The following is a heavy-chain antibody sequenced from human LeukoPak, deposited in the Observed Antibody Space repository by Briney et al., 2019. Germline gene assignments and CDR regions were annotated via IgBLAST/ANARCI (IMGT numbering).Heavy chain of an antibody. Sequence: PGESLRLSCAASGFTFSNAWMSWVRQAPGKGLEWVGRTKSKTDGGTTDYAAPVKGRFTISRDDSKNTLYLQMNSLKTEDTAVYYCTPNLFDYWGQGTLVTVSS. CDR2: TKSKTDGGTT. V-gene: IGHV3-15*01. J-gene: IGHJ4*02. CDR3: TPNLFDY. CDR1: GFTFSNAW.